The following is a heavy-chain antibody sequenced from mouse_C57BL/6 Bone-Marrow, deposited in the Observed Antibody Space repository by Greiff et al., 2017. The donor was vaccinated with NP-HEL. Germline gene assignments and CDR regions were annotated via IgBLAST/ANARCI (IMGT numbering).Heavy chain of an antibody. D-gene: IGHD2-1*01. CDR3: ARRKGNYDFDY. CDR2: ISSGSSTI. CDR1: GFTFSDYG. V-gene: IGHV5-17*01. J-gene: IGHJ2*01. Sequence: DVKVEESGGGLVKPGGSLKLSCAASGFTFSDYGMHWVRQAPEKGLEWVAYISSGSSTIYYADTVKGRFTISRDNAKNTLFLQMTSLRSEDTAMYYCARRKGNYDFDYWGQGTTLTVSS.